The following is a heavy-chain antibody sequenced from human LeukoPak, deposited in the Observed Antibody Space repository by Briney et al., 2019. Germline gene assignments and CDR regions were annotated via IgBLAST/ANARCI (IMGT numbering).Heavy chain of an antibody. CDR2: ISSSSSTI. J-gene: IGHJ5*02. V-gene: IGHV3-48*01. CDR1: GFTFSSYS. Sequence: GGSLRLSCAASGFTFSSYSMNWVRQAPGKGLEWVSYISSSSSTIYYADSVKGRFTISRDNAKNSLYLQMNSLRAEDTAVYYCARGPITMVRGVIFNWFDPWGQGTLVTVSS. CDR3: ARGPITMVRGVIFNWFDP. D-gene: IGHD3-10*01.